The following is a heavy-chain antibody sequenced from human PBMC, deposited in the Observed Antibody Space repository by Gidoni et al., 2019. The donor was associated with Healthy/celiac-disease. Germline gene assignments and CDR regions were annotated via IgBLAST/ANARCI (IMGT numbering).Heavy chain of an antibody. V-gene: IGHV1-69*02. Sequence: QVQLGQPGAEVQKPGSSVKVSCKASEGNFSGYTISWWRPAPGQGLEWMGRISPILGIANSASKFPGSFTITADKSTSPAYMWLSSLRSEDTAVYYCASCDYYDSSGNDAFDIWGQGTMVTVSS. CDR2: ISPILGIA. J-gene: IGHJ3*02. CDR3: ASCDYYDSSGNDAFDI. D-gene: IGHD3-22*01. CDR1: EGNFSGYT.